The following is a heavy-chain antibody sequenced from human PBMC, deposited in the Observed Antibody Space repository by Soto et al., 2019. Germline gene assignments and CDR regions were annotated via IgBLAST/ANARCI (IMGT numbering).Heavy chain of an antibody. CDR1: GFTFSNAW. D-gene: IGHD3-3*01. Sequence: EVQLVESGGGLVKPGGSLRLSCAASGFTFSNAWMNWVRQAPGKGLEWVGRIKSKTDGGTTDYAAPVKGRFTISRDDSNNTLNLQMKRLRTEATAVYYCTTATDADFWSGYDMDVWGQGATVTVSS. CDR3: TTATDADFWSGYDMDV. J-gene: IGHJ6*02. V-gene: IGHV3-15*07. CDR2: IKSKTDGGTT.